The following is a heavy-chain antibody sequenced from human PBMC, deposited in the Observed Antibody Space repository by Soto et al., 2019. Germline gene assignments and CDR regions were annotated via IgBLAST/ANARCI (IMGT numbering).Heavy chain of an antibody. CDR3: VRTLSGANVDY. J-gene: IGHJ4*01. CDR1: GYTFTSYD. V-gene: IGHV1-8*01. Sequence: QVQLVQSGAEVTKPGASVKVSSKDSGYTFTSYDINWVRQATGQGLEWMGWMNTNSGNTGYAQKDKGRVIMTRNTSISTSYMELSSLRAEDTAVYYCVRTLSGANVDYWGHRNLVTVSS. CDR2: MNTNSGNT. D-gene: IGHD2-8*02.